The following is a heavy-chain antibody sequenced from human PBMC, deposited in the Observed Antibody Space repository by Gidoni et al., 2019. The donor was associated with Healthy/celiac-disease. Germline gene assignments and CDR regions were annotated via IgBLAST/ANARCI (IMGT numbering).Heavy chain of an antibody. CDR1: GVTCSSDA. CDR2: ISGSGGST. J-gene: IGHJ4*01. Sequence: EVQLLESGGGLVQPGGSLRLSCAASGVTCSSDAMSWVRQAPGKGLGWVSAISGSGGSTSYADSVKGRFTISRDNSKTTLYLQMNSLRAEDTAVYYCAKGGCSGGSCYSFAYPDYWGQGTLVTVSS. D-gene: IGHD2-15*01. CDR3: AKGGCSGGSCYSFAYPDY. V-gene: IGHV3-23*01.